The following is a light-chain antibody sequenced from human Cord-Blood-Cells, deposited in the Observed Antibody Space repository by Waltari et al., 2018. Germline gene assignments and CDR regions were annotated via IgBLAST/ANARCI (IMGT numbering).Light chain of an antibody. V-gene: IGKV1-39*01. J-gene: IGKJ4*01. CDR1: QSISSY. Sequence: EIQMTQSPSPLAASVGDRVNITCRASQSISSYLNWYQQKPGKAPKLLIYAASSLQSGVPSRFSGSGSGTDFTLTISSLQPEDFATYYCQQSYSTPFTFGGGTKVEIK. CDR2: AAS. CDR3: QQSYSTPFT.